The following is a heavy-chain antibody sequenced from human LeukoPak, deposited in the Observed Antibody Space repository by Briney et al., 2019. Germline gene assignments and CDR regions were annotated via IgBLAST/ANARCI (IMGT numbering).Heavy chain of an antibody. J-gene: IGHJ6*02. CDR3: ARDRYYDSSGPHYYYYGMDV. V-gene: IGHV1-18*01. D-gene: IGHD3-22*01. CDR2: ISAYNGNT. CDR1: GYTFTSYG. Sequence: ASVKVSCKASGYTFTSYGIGWVRQAPGQGLEWMGWISAYNGNTNYAQKLQGRVTMTTDTSTSTAYMELRSLRSDDTAVYYCARDRYYDSSGPHYYYYGMDVWGQGTTVTVSS.